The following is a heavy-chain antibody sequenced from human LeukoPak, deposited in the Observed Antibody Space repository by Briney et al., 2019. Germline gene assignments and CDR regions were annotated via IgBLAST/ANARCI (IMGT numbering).Heavy chain of an antibody. J-gene: IGHJ6*02. V-gene: IGHV3-7*03. Sequence: GGSLRLSCAASGFTLSNHWMTWVRQVPGREPEWVANVNRDGSETYYLDSVKGRFTISKDNAKNSLYLQMNSLRAEDTALYHCARNNGMDVWGQGTTVIVSS. CDR2: VNRDGSET. CDR3: ARNNGMDV. CDR1: GFTLSNHW.